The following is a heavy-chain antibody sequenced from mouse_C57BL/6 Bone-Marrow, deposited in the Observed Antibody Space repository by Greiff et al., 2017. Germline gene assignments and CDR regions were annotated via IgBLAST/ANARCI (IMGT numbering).Heavy chain of an antibody. CDR1: GFTFSSYG. V-gene: IGHV5-6*01. CDR2: ISSGGSYT. Sequence: EVHLVESGGDLVKPGGSLKLSCAASGFTFSSYGMSWVRQTPDKRLEWVATISSGGSYTYYPDSVKGRFTISRDNAKNTLYLQMSSLKAEDTAMYYCARGGVVAPNYSDSWGQSTTLSVSS. J-gene: IGHJ2*01. D-gene: IGHD1-1*01. CDR3: ARGGVVAPNYSDS.